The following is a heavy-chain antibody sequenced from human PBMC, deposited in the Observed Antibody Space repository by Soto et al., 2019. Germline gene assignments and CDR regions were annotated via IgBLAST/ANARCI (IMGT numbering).Heavy chain of an antibody. CDR1: GGTFSSYA. CDR3: ATLYHLLLLDYFDY. CDR2: IIPIFGTA. D-gene: IGHD2-2*01. J-gene: IGHJ4*02. V-gene: IGHV1-69*13. Sequence: SVKVSCKASGGTFSSYAISWVRQAPGQGLEWMGGIIPIFGTANYAQKFQGRVTITADESTSTAYMELSSLRSEDTAVYYCATLYHLLLLDYFDYWGQGTQVTVSS.